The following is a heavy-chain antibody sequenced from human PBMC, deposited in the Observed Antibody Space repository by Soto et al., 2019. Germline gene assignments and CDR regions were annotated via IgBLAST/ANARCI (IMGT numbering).Heavy chain of an antibody. V-gene: IGHV4-34*01. D-gene: IGHD2-2*01. Sequence: PSETLSLTCAVYGGSFSGDYWTWIRQPPGTGLEWIGEINHSGSTNYNPSLKSRVTISVDTSKNQFSLKLSSVTAADTAVYYCAKYCNSTSCYGGRVDYWGQGTLVSVSS. CDR2: INHSGST. CDR1: GGSFSGDY. J-gene: IGHJ4*02. CDR3: AKYCNSTSCYGGRVDY.